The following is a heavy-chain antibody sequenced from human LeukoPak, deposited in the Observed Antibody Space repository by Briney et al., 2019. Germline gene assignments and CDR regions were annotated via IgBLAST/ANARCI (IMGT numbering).Heavy chain of an antibody. V-gene: IGHV1-2*06. CDR1: GYTFTSYG. Sequence: ASVKVSCKASGYTFTSYGISWVRQAPGQGLEWMGRINPNSGGTNYAQKFQGRVTMTRDTSISTAYMELSRLRSDDTAVYYCARGTPEDAFDIWGQGTMVTVSS. CDR3: ARGTPEDAFDI. J-gene: IGHJ3*02. CDR2: INPNSGGT.